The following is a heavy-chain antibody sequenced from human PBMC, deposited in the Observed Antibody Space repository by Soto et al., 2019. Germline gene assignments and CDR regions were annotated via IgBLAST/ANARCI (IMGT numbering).Heavy chain of an antibody. D-gene: IGHD3-22*01. CDR2: IVVGSGNT. V-gene: IGHV1-58*01. J-gene: IGHJ5*02. CDR1: GFTFTSSA. CDR3: AAEERDYYDSSGYPPAA. Sequence: ASVKVSCKASGFTFTSSAVQWVRQARGQRLEWIGWIVVGSGNTNYAQKFQERVTITRDMSTSTAYMELSSLRSEDTAVYYCAAEERDYYDSSGYPPAAWGQGTLVTVSS.